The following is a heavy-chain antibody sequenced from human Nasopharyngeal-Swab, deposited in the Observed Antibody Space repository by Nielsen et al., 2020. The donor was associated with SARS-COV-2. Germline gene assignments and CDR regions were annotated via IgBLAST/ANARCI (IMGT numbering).Heavy chain of an antibody. Sequence: GGSLRLSCAASGFTFSSYSMNWVRQAPGKGLEWVSSISSSSSYIYYADSVKGRFTISRDNAKNSLYLQMNSLRAEDTAVYYWARDPYDYVWGSYHAYWGQGTLVTVSS. J-gene: IGHJ4*02. D-gene: IGHD3-16*02. CDR3: ARDPYDYVWGSYHAY. CDR1: GFTFSSYS. CDR2: ISSSSSYI. V-gene: IGHV3-21*01.